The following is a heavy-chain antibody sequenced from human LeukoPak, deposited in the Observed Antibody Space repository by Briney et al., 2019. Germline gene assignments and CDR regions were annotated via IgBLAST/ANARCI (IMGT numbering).Heavy chain of an antibody. CDR3: ARVRGAAARTDY. V-gene: IGHV4-34*01. Sequence: SGTLSLTCAVHGGSFSSYSWTWIRQSPGKGLEWIGEISHTGSTIYKPSLNSRVTISVYTSKNQISLNLTSVTAADPAVYYCARVRGAAARTDYWGQGTLVTVSS. J-gene: IGHJ4*02. D-gene: IGHD6-13*01. CDR2: ISHTGST. CDR1: GGSFSSYS.